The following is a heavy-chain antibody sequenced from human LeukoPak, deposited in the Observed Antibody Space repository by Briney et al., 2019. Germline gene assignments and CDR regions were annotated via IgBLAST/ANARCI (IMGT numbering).Heavy chain of an antibody. J-gene: IGHJ3*02. CDR3: ARTDGSYYSYAFDI. D-gene: IGHD1-26*01. CDR1: GFTFSSYA. V-gene: IGHV3-23*01. CDR2: ISGSGGST. Sequence: GGSLRLSCAASGFTFSSYAMSWVRQAPGKGLEWVSAISGSGGSTYYADSVKGRFTISRDNAKNSLYLQMNSLRAEDTAVYYCARTDGSYYSYAFDIWGQGTMVTVSS.